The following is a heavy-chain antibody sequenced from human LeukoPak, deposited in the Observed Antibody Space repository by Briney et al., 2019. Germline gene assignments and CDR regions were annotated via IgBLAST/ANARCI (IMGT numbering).Heavy chain of an antibody. D-gene: IGHD7-27*01. J-gene: IGHJ4*02. CDR3: AKDLNWGGR. V-gene: IGHV3-23*01. CDR2: ISGSGVT. CDR1: GFTFSTSA. Sequence: GSLLLSCAASGFTFSTSAMTWVRQAPGKGLEWVSGISGSGVTDYADSVKGRFTISRDNSKNTLYLQMNSLRAEDTAVYYCAKDLNWGGRWGQGTLVTVSS.